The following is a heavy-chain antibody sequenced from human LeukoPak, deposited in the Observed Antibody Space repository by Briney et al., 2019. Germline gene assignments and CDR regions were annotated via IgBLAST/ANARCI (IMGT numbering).Heavy chain of an antibody. V-gene: IGHV3-21*06. Sequence: GGSLRLSCAASGFTFSSHWMHWVRQAPGKGLEWVSSINSSSSYIYYADSVEGRFTISRDNAKNSLYLQMNSLRAEDTAVYYCARSYEWELTMIVRAWDAFDIWGQGTMVTVSS. CDR2: INSSSSYI. D-gene: IGHD3-22*01. CDR3: ARSYEWELTMIVRAWDAFDI. J-gene: IGHJ3*02. CDR1: GFTFSSHW.